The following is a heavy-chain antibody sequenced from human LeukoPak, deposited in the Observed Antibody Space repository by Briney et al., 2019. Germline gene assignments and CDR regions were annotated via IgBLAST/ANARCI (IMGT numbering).Heavy chain of an antibody. Sequence: GGSLRLSCAASGFTFSSYGMHWVRQAPGKGLEWVAVIWYDGSNKYYADSVKGRFTISRDNSKSTVFLEMNSLRAEDTAMYYCTRDSAKSFDDWGPGTLVTV. D-gene: IGHD4/OR15-4a*01. V-gene: IGHV3-33*01. CDR1: GFTFSSYG. CDR2: IWYDGSNK. J-gene: IGHJ4*02. CDR3: TRDSAKSFDD.